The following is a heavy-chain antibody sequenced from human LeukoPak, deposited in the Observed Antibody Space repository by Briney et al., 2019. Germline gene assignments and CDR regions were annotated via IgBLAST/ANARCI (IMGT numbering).Heavy chain of an antibody. CDR3: ARGRAVDI. CDR1: GFTFGISNNW. J-gene: IGHJ3*02. V-gene: IGHV3-7*04. Sequence: GGFLRLSCAVSGFTFGISNNWMTWVRQAPGKGLEWVANIKEDGSEKYYVDSVKGRFTISRDNAKNSVYLQMNSLRAEDTAVYFCARGRAVDIWGQGTMVTVSS. CDR2: IKEDGSEK.